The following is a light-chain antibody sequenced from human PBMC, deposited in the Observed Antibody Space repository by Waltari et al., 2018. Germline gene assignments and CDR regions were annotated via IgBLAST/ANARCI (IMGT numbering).Light chain of an antibody. CDR1: SSNIGAGYD. J-gene: IGLJ3*02. CDR3: QSYDSSLSGWM. V-gene: IGLV1-40*01. CDR2: GNS. Sequence: QSVLTQPPSVSGAPGQRVTISCTGTSSNIGAGYDIHWYQHLPGRAPKPLIYGNSNRPSGVPDRFSGSKSGTSASLAITGLQAEDEADYYCQSYDSSLSGWMFGGGTKLTVL.